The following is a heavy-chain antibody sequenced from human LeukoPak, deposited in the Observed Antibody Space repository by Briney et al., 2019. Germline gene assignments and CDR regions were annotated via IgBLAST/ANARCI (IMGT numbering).Heavy chain of an antibody. V-gene: IGHV3-30-3*01. Sequence: PGGSLRLSCAASGFTFSSYAMHWVRQAPGKGLEWVAVISYDGSNKYYADSVKGRFTISRDNSKNTPYLQMNSLRAEDTAVYYCARDPAAAGPRPPSYYYYGMDVWGQGTTVTVSS. D-gene: IGHD6-13*01. CDR3: ARDPAAAGPRPPSYYYYGMDV. CDR1: GFTFSSYA. CDR2: ISYDGSNK. J-gene: IGHJ6*02.